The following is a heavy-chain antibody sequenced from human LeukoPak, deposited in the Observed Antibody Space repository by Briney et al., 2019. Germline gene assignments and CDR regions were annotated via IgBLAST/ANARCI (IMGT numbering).Heavy chain of an antibody. CDR2: ISGSGGST. CDR3: AKVVVPAALGPGAFDY. CDR1: GFTFSSYA. D-gene: IGHD2-2*01. V-gene: IGHV3-23*01. Sequence: GGSPRLSCAASGFTFSSYAMSWVRQAPGKGLEWVSAISGSGGSTYYADSVKGRFTISRDNSKNTLYLQMNSLRAEDTAVYYCAKVVVPAALGPGAFDYWGQGTLVTVSS. J-gene: IGHJ4*02.